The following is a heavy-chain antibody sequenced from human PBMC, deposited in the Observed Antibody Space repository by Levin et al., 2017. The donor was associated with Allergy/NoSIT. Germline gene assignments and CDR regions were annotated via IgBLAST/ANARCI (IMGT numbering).Heavy chain of an antibody. V-gene: IGHV3-30*18. Sequence: GESLKISCAASGFTFSSYGMHWVRQAPGKGLEWVAVISYDGSNKYYADSVKGRFTISRDNSKNTLYLQMNSLRAEDTAVYYCAKDRWFGELPLDYWGQGTLVTVSS. CDR1: GFTFSSYG. D-gene: IGHD3-10*01. CDR3: AKDRWFGELPLDY. CDR2: ISYDGSNK. J-gene: IGHJ4*02.